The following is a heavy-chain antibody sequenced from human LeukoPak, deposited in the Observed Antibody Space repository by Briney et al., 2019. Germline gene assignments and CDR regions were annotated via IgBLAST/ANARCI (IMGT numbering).Heavy chain of an antibody. CDR2: ITWNSGTK. CDR1: GFTFDNYA. CDR3: GKAPGVGISESDY. J-gene: IGHJ4*02. Sequence: GGSLRLSCAASGFTFDNYAMHWVRQAPGRGLEWVSGITWNSGTKGYADSVKGRFTISRDNVKNSLYLQMNSLRVEDTAFYYCGKAPGVGISESDYWGRGTLVTVSS. D-gene: IGHD1-26*01. V-gene: IGHV3-9*01.